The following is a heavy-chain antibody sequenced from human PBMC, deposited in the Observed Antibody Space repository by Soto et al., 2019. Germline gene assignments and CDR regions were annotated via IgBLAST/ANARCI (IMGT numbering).Heavy chain of an antibody. V-gene: IGHV4-61*01. CDR2: IYYSGTT. D-gene: IGHD3-16*01. J-gene: IGHJ6*02. CDR3: ATLTSFVTMSAGQNHRYGIDV. Sequence: SKPPSLTCTVSGGSVSSGNYYWSWVRQSPGKGLEWIGYIYYSGTTNYNPSLKSRVTILLDMSKNQFSLRLRSVTAADTAVYYCATLTSFVTMSAGQNHRYGIDVRGQGPTVIVS. CDR1: GGSVSSGNYY.